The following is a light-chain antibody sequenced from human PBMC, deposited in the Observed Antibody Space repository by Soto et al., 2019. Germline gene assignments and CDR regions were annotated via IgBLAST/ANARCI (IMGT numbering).Light chain of an antibody. CDR1: QAIRNY. CDR3: QQYDSFPPLFT. CDR2: DAS. V-gene: IGKV1-33*01. J-gene: IGKJ3*01. Sequence: DIQMTQSPSSLSASVGDRVTITCQASQAIRNYLNWYQQKPGKAPKLLIYDASNLETGVPSRFSGSGSGTDFTFTISSLQPEDIATYYCQQYDSFPPLFTFGPGTTVALK.